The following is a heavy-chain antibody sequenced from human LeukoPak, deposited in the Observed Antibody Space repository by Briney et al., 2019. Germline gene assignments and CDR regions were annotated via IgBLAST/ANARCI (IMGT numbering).Heavy chain of an antibody. V-gene: IGHV3-48*03. J-gene: IGHJ4*02. Sequence: GGSLRLSCAASGFTFSSYEMNWVRQAPGKGLEWVSYISSSGSTIYYADSVKGRFTISRDNAKNSLYLQMNSLRAEDTAVYYCARPLRYFDWGLLYWGQGTLVTVSS. CDR1: GFTFSSYE. CDR3: ARPLRYFDWGLLY. CDR2: ISSSGSTI. D-gene: IGHD3-9*01.